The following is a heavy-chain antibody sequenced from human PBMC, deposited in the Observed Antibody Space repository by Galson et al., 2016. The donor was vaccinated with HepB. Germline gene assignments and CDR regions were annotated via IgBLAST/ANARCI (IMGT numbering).Heavy chain of an antibody. CDR2: ISYNGGTT. CDR1: GFIFSKYT. D-gene: IGHD5-18*01. CDR3: VRQPTYGYPFDY. V-gene: IGHV3-64D*08. Sequence: SLRLSCAAPGFIFSKYTMHWVRQAPGKGLQYVAGISYNGGTTHYADSVKGRFTISRGNSKNTLYLQMSSLRVEDTSVNFCVRQPTYGYPFDYWGQGTLVTVSS. J-gene: IGHJ4*02.